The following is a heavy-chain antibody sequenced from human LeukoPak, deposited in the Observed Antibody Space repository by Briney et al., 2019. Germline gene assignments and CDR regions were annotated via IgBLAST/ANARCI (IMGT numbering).Heavy chain of an antibody. CDR3: ARAQLWFGELFSAWFDP. CDR2: INPSSGIS. D-gene: IGHD3-10*01. J-gene: IGHJ5*02. CDR1: GYTFTSYH. Sequence: ASVKVSCKASGYTFTSYHMHWVRRAPGQGLEWMGIINPSSGISTYAQKFQGRVTMTRDTSTSTVYMELSSLKSEDTAVYHCARAQLWFGELFSAWFDPWGQGSLVTVSS. V-gene: IGHV1-46*01.